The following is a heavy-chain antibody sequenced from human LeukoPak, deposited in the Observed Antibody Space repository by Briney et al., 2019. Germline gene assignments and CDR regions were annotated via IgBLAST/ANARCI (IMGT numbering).Heavy chain of an antibody. CDR2: IKQDGSER. CDR1: GFTFSGSA. D-gene: IGHD6-19*01. Sequence: PGGSLRLSCAASGFTFSGSAMHWVRQAPGKGLEWVADIKQDGSERYYVDSVKGRFTISRDNAKNSLYLQMNNLRVEDIAVYYCARIRGWRYVDYWGQGTLVTVSS. CDR3: ARIRGWRYVDY. V-gene: IGHV3-7*01. J-gene: IGHJ4*02.